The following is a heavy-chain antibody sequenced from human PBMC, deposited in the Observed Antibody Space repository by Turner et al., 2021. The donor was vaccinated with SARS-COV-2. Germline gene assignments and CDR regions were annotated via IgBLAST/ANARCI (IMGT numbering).Heavy chain of an antibody. V-gene: IGHV3-33*01. J-gene: IGHJ6*03. Sequence: QVQLVESGGGVVQPGRSLRLSCEASGFTFSSYGMHWVRQAPGKGLEWVGVLRYDGSNKYYADSVKGRFTIARDNSKNTLYLQMNSLRAEDTAVYYCARDPNAGYYYMDVWGKGTTVTVSS. CDR3: ARDPNAGYYYMDV. D-gene: IGHD2-8*01. CDR1: GFTFSSYG. CDR2: LRYDGSNK.